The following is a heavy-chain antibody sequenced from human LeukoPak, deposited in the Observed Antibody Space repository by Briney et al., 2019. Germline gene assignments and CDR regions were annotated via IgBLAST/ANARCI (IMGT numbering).Heavy chain of an antibody. CDR2: ISSTGGTT. CDR3: ARGATNAFDI. V-gene: IGHV3-23*01. Sequence: PGGSLRLSCAASGITFSSYGMSWVRQAPGKGLEWVSSISSTGGTTYYADSVKGRFTISRDNSKNTLYLQMNSLRAEDTAVYYCARGATNAFDIWGQGTMVTVSS. J-gene: IGHJ3*02. D-gene: IGHD5-12*01. CDR1: GITFSSYG.